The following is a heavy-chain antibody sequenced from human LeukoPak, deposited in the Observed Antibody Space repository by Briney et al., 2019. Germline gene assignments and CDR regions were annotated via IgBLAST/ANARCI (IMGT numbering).Heavy chain of an antibody. CDR2: ISWNSGSI. Sequence: PGGSLRLSCAASGFTFDDYGMHWVRQAPGKGLEWVSGISWNSGSIGYADSVKGRFTISRDNAKNSLYLQMNSLRAEDMALYYCAKTYYDFWDAFDMWGQGTMVTVSS. J-gene: IGHJ3*02. D-gene: IGHD3-3*01. CDR1: GFTFDDYG. V-gene: IGHV3-9*03. CDR3: AKTYYDFWDAFDM.